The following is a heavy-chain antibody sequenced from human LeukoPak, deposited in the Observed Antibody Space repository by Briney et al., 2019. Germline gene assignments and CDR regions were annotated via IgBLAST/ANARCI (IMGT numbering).Heavy chain of an antibody. J-gene: IGHJ4*02. CDR2: IYYSGRT. Sequence: SETLSLTCTVSGGSISSSSYYWGWIRQPPGKGLEWIGSIYYSGRTYYNPSLKSRVTISVDTSKNQFSLKLSSVTAADTAVYYCARMYFDSSGSTRYFDYWGQGSLVTVSS. CDR1: GGSISSSSYY. D-gene: IGHD3-22*01. V-gene: IGHV4-39*07. CDR3: ARMYFDSSGSTRYFDY.